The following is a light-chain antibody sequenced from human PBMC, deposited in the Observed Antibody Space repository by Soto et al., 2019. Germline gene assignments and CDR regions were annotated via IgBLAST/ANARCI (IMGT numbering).Light chain of an antibody. V-gene: IGKV3-11*01. CDR3: QQRGNLWT. CDR1: QSVSRS. Sequence: EIVLTQSPATLSLSPGERATLSCRASQSVSRSLAWYQQKPGQAPRLLIYDASNRATGIPARFGGSGSGTDFPLTISSLEPEDFAVYYCQQRGNLWTFGQGTKVEIK. J-gene: IGKJ1*01. CDR2: DAS.